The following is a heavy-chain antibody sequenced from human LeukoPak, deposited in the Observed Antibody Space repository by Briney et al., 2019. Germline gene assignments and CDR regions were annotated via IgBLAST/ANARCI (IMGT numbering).Heavy chain of an antibody. CDR1: GFTFSSYS. CDR3: ARAYGGNAYYFDY. D-gene: IGHD4-23*01. J-gene: IGHJ4*02. CDR2: ISSSSSYI. V-gene: IGHV3-21*01. Sequence: GGSLRLSCAASGFTFSSYSMNWVRPAPGKGLEWVSSISSSSSYIYYADSVKGRFTISRDNAKNSLYLQMNSLRAEDTAVYYCARAYGGNAYYFDYWGQGTLVTVSS.